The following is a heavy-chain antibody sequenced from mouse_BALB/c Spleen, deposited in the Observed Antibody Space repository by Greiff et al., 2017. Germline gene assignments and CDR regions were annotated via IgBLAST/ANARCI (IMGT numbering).Heavy chain of an antibody. Sequence: EVQLAESGADLVKPGGSLKLSCAASGFTFSSYAMPWVRQTPDKRLEWVATIRSGGSYTYYPDSVKGRFTITRDKAKNTLYLQMSSLKSEDTAMWYCERDAMDDWGQGTSVTVSS. J-gene: IGHJ4*01. CDR3: ERDAMDD. CDR1: GFTFSSYA. CDR2: IRSGGSYT. V-gene: IGHV5-6*01.